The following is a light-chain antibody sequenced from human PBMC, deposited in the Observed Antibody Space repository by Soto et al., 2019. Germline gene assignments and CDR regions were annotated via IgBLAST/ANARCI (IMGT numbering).Light chain of an antibody. Sequence: QSVLTQPPSVSGTPGQRVTSSCSGSSSNIGSKPINWYQHLPGTAPKLLIFTNNRRPSGVPDRFSGSKSGTSGSLAITGLQSDDEADYYCATWDDSLKGPVFGGGTKLTVL. V-gene: IGLV1-44*01. CDR2: TNN. CDR3: ATWDDSLKGPV. J-gene: IGLJ3*02. CDR1: SSNIGSKP.